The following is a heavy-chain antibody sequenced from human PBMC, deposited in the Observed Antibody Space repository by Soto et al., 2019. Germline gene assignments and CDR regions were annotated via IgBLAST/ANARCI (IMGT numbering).Heavy chain of an antibody. V-gene: IGHV3-74*01. Sequence: GGSLRLSCAASGFTFSSYWMHWVRQAPGKGLVWVSRINSDGSSTSYADSVKGRFTISRDNAKNTLYLQMNSLRAEDTAVYYCARAQSATNVFDYWGQGTLVTVSS. CDR1: GFTFSSYW. J-gene: IGHJ4*02. CDR3: ARAQSATNVFDY. CDR2: INSDGSST. D-gene: IGHD5-12*01.